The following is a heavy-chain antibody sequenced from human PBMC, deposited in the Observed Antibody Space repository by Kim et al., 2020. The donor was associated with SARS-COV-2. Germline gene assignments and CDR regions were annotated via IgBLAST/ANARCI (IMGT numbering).Heavy chain of an antibody. D-gene: IGHD6-19*01. V-gene: IGHV7-4-1*02. J-gene: IGHJ3*02. CDR3: AKEAAGQWLVLSHVLKHGATDI. CDR2: INTNTGNP. CDR1: GYTFTSYA. Sequence: ASVKVSCKASGYTFTSYAMNWVRQAPGQGLEWMGWINTNTGNPTYAQGFTGRFVFSLDTSVSTAYLQISSLKAEDTAVYYCAKEAAGQWLVLSHVLKHGATDIWGLGTLVSVAS.